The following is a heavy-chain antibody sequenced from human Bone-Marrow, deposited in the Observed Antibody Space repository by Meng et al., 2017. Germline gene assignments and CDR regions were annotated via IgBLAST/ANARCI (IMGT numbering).Heavy chain of an antibody. Sequence: QVQVQESGPGLVKPSQTLSLTCTVSGGSISIGDYYWSWIRQPPGKGLEWIGYIYYSGSTSYNPSLKSRVSISADTSKNQFSLKLSSVTAADTAVYYCARDTYYYDSVTQPFDWGQGTLVTVSS. V-gene: IGHV4-30-4*01. J-gene: IGHJ4*02. CDR3: ARDTYYYDSVTQPFD. CDR2: IYYSGST. CDR1: GGSISIGDYY. D-gene: IGHD3-22*01.